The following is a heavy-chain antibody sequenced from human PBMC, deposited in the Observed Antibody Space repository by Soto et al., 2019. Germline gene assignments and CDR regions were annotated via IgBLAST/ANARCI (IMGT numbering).Heavy chain of an antibody. V-gene: IGHV3-30-3*01. J-gene: IGHJ4*02. Sequence: QVQLVESGGGVVQPGRSLRLSCAASGFNMHWVRQAPGKGLEWVAVISYDGNNKYYADSVKGRFSISRDNSKNTLYLQMNSLRTEDTALYYGAMTVGPTSWNFDYWAQGTLVTVSS. D-gene: IGHD1-26*01. CDR1: GFN. CDR3: AMTVGPTSWNFDY. CDR2: ISYDGNNK.